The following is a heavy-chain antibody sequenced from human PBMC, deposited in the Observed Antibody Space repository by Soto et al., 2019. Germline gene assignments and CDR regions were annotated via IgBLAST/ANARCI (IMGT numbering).Heavy chain of an antibody. J-gene: IGHJ6*02. CDR1: GFTFSSYS. D-gene: IGHD2-2*01. Sequence: EVQLVESGGGLVKPGGSLRLSCAASGFTFSSYSMNWVRQAPGKGLEWVSSISSSSSYIYYADSVKGRFTISRDNAKNSLYLQMNSLRAEDTAVYYRARVDVVVVPAAQPSYYYGMDVWGQGTTVTVSS. CDR3: ARVDVVVVPAAQPSYYYGMDV. CDR2: ISSSSSYI. V-gene: IGHV3-21*01.